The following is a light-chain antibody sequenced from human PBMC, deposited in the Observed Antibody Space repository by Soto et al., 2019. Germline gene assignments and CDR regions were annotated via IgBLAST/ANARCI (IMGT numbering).Light chain of an antibody. J-gene: IGLJ2*01. CDR2: EVS. CDR1: SSDVGGYKY. V-gene: IGLV2-14*01. Sequence: QSALTQPASVSGSPGQSITMSCTGTSSDVGGYKYVSWYQQHPGKAPKLMIYEVSNRPSGVSNRFSGSKSGNTASLTISGLQAEDEADYYSSSYTSTNTRVFGGGTKLTVL. CDR3: SSYTSTNTRV.